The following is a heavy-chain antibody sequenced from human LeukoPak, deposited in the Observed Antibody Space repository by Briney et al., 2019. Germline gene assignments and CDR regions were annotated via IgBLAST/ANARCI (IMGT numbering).Heavy chain of an antibody. Sequence: APVKVSCKASGYTFTSYGISWVRQAPGQGLEWMGWISAYNGNTNYAQKLQGRVTMTTDTSTSTAYTELRSLRSDDTAVYYCAIRYCSGGSCYSRAPCDYWGQGTLVTVSS. D-gene: IGHD2-15*01. CDR2: ISAYNGNT. J-gene: IGHJ4*02. CDR3: AIRYCSGGSCYSRAPCDY. V-gene: IGHV1-18*01. CDR1: GYTFTSYG.